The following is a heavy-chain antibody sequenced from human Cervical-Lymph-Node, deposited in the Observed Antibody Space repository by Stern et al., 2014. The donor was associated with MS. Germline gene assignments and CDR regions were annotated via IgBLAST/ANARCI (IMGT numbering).Heavy chain of an antibody. Sequence: QDQLVQSGAEVKKPGASVKVSCKVSGYTLTELSMHWVRQAPGKGLEWMGGFVPEDGETIYAQKFQGRVTMTEDTSTDTAYMELSSLRSEDTAVYYCATDRDDFRSGYSAPTKGYGLDVWGQGTTVTVTS. V-gene: IGHV1-24*01. CDR3: ATDRDDFRSGYSAPTKGYGLDV. CDR2: FVPEDGET. J-gene: IGHJ6*02. D-gene: IGHD3-3*01. CDR1: GYTLTELS.